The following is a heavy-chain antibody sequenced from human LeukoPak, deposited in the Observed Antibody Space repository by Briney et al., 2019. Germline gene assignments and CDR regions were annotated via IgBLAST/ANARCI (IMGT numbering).Heavy chain of an antibody. CDR3: ARDSVNLGIAAAGNDY. J-gene: IGHJ4*02. V-gene: IGHV1-69*05. Sequence: SVKVSCKASGGTFSSYAISWMRQAPGQGLEWMGGIIPIFGTANYAQKFQGRVTITTDESTSTAYMELSSLRSEDTAVYYCARDSVNLGIAAAGNDYWGQGTLVTVSS. D-gene: IGHD6-13*01. CDR1: GGTFSSYA. CDR2: IIPIFGTA.